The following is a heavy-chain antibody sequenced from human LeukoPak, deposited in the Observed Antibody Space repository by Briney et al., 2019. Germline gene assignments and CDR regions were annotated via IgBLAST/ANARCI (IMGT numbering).Heavy chain of an antibody. J-gene: IGHJ4*02. V-gene: IGHV1-18*01. CDR2: INMYNGNT. Sequence: ASVKVSCKASGYTFTSYAISWVRQAPGQGPEWMGWINMYNGNTNYAQKLQGRVTMTTDTSTSTACMELRSLRSDDTAVYYCARVVGNYVWGSYRPEGCFDSWGQGTLVTVSS. CDR1: GYTFTSYA. CDR3: ARVVGNYVWGSYRPEGCFDS. D-gene: IGHD3-16*02.